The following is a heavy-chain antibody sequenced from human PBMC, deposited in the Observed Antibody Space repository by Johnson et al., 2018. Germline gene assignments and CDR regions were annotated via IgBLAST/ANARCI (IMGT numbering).Heavy chain of an antibody. CDR1: GFTFDDFV. Sequence: VQLVESGGGLVQPGRSLRLSCAASGFTFDDFVMHWVRQPPGKGLERVSGFRWHSGRVAYAESVKGRFTISRDNAKKSLYLQLKRLTPEDTAVYSCAKAPSHSSYFYYMDVWGQGTTVTVAS. V-gene: IGHV3-9*01. CDR2: FRWHSGRV. J-gene: IGHJ6*03. CDR3: AKAPSHSSYFYYMDV.